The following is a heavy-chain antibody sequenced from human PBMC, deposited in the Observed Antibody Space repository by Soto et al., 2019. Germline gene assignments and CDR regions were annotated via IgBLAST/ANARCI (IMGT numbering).Heavy chain of an antibody. CDR3: ARDLWGYCGTDCYPLDV. CDR1: GGTISRYY. Sequence: QVQLQESGPGLVKPSETLSLTCTVSGGTISRYYWSWIRQPPGKGLGWIGYMYNTGRTVYNPSFQSRVTISVATSKNKCSLKLKSVTAADTAVYYCARDLWGYCGTDCYPLDVWGQGTTVTVSS. D-gene: IGHD2-21*02. V-gene: IGHV4-59*01. CDR2: MYNTGRT. J-gene: IGHJ6*02.